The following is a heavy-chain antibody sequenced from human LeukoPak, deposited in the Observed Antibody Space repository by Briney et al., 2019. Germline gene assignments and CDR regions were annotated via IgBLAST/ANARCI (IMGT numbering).Heavy chain of an antibody. V-gene: IGHV1-18*01. CDR3: ARDLTDLVYYMDV. D-gene: IGHD2-8*02. CDR2: ISAYNGNT. CDR1: GYTFTSDG. J-gene: IGHJ6*03. Sequence: GASVKVSCKASGYTFTSDGISWVRQAPGQGLEWMGWISAYNGNTNYAQKLQGRVTMTTDTSTSTAYVELRSLRSDDTAVYYCARDLTDLVYYMDVWGKGTTVTVSS.